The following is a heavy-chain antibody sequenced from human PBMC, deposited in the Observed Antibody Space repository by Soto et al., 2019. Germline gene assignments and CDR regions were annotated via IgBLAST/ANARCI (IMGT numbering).Heavy chain of an antibody. J-gene: IGHJ4*02. V-gene: IGHV1-18*01. CDR3: ARCLGGWEDY. D-gene: IGHD6-19*01. CDR2: ISAYNGHT. CDR1: GYTFTSYG. Sequence: QVQLVQSGAEVKKPGASVKVSCKASGYTFTSYGISWVRQAPGQGLEWMGWISAYNGHTKYAQKLQGRVTMTADTSTSTAYMELRRLRSDETSEYYCARCLGGWEDYWGQGTLVTVSS.